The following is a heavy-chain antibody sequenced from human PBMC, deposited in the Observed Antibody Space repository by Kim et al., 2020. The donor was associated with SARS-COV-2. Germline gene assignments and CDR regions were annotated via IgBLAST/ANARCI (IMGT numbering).Heavy chain of an antibody. CDR3: ARSWNRGRYYYYGMDV. CDR1: GGSFSGYY. J-gene: IGHJ6*02. CDR2: INHSGST. D-gene: IGHD3-10*01. Sequence: SETLSLTCAVYGGSFSGYYWSWIRQPPGKGLEWIGEINHSGSTNYNPSLKSRVTISVDTSKNQFSLKLSSVTAADTAVYYCARSWNRGRYYYYGMDVWGQGTTVTVSS. V-gene: IGHV4-34*01.